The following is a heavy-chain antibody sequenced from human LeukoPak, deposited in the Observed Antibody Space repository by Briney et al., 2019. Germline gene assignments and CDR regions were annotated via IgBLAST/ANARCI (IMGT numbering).Heavy chain of an antibody. V-gene: IGHV3-23*01. J-gene: IGHJ4*02. CDR1: GLTFSSYA. Sequence: PGGSLRLSCAASGLTFSSYAMSWVRQPPGKGLEWVAGIISSGDSTYYANSMQGRFTISRDNSKDTLYLQMNSLRAEDTALYYCATAGNQWLAEIEYWGQGTLVTVSS. D-gene: IGHD6-19*01. CDR3: ATAGNQWLAEIEY. CDR2: IISSGDST.